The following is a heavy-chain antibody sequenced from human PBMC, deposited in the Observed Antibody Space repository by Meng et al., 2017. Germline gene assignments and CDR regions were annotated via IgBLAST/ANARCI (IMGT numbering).Heavy chain of an antibody. Sequence: GESLKISCAASGFTFSSYEMNWVRQAPGKGLEWVSYISSSGSTIYYADSVKGRFTISRDNAKNSLYLQMNSLRAEDTAVYYCPSIKMATITDRAFDIWGQGTMVTVSS. V-gene: IGHV3-48*03. J-gene: IGHJ3*02. D-gene: IGHD5-24*01. CDR2: ISSSGSTI. CDR3: PSIKMATITDRAFDI. CDR1: GFTFSSYE.